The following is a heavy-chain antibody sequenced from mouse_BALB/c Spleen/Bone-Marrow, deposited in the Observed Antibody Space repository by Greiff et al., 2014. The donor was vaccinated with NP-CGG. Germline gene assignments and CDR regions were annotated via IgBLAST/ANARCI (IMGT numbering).Heavy chain of an antibody. CDR3: ARDRGVQGYAMDY. Sequence: VQLKESGGGLVKPGGSLKLSCAASGLTFSDYYMYWVRQTPEKRLEWVATISDGGSYTYYPDSVKGRFTISRDIAKNNLYLQMSSLKSEDTAMYYCARDRGVQGYAMDYWGQGTSVTVSS. V-gene: IGHV5-4*02. CDR1: GLTFSDYY. D-gene: IGHD2-14*01. J-gene: IGHJ4*01. CDR2: ISDGGSYT.